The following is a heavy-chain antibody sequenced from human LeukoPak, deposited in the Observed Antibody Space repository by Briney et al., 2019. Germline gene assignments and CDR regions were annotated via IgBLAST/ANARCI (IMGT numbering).Heavy chain of an antibody. CDR3: ARWTVTKSFDY. Sequence: GESLKISCKGSGYSFTSYWIGWVRQMPGKGLEWMGIIYPGDSDTRYSPSFQGQVTISADRSISTAYLQWSSLKAADTAMYYCARWTVTKSFDYWGQGTLVTVSS. D-gene: IGHD4-17*01. CDR1: GYSFTSYW. J-gene: IGHJ4*02. V-gene: IGHV5-51*01. CDR2: IYPGDSDT.